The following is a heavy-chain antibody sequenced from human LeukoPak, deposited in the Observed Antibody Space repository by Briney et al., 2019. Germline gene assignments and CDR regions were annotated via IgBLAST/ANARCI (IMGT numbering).Heavy chain of an antibody. CDR3: ARETVGGSGFDY. CDR2: ISYDGSNK. Sequence: GRSLRLSCAASGFTFSSYAMHWVRQAPGKGLEWVAVISYDGSNKYYADSVKGRFTISRDNSKNTLYLQMNSLRAEDTAVYYCARETVGGSGFDYWGQGTLVTVSS. V-gene: IGHV3-30*04. J-gene: IGHJ4*02. CDR1: GFTFSSYA. D-gene: IGHD4-23*01.